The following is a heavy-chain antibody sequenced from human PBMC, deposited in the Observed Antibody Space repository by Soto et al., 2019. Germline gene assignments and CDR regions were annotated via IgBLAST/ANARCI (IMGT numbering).Heavy chain of an antibody. J-gene: IGHJ6*02. CDR1: GLTLTNYT. D-gene: IGHD2-21*02. CDR3: ARPMTDHSYYGMDV. Sequence: PGGSLRLSCTASGLTLTNYTLHWARQAPGKGLAWVATISYDGGSEYYAESVRGRFIISRDDSKNTLYLQLNSLRLEDAAVYYCARPMTDHSYYGMDVWGQGTTVTVSS. CDR2: ISYDGGSE. V-gene: IGHV3-30-3*01.